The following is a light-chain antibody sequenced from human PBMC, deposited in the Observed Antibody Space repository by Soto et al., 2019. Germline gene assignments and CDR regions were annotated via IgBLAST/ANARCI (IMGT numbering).Light chain of an antibody. V-gene: IGLV2-11*01. CDR3: CSFAGSYSYV. Sequence: QSVLTQPRSVSACPGQSVTISCTGTSSDVGRYDYVSWYQQHPGKAPKLIVYDVTERPSGVPDRFSGSKSGNTASLTISGLQAEDEADYSCCSFAGSYSYVFGTGTKVTVL. CDR1: SSDVGRYDY. J-gene: IGLJ1*01. CDR2: DVT.